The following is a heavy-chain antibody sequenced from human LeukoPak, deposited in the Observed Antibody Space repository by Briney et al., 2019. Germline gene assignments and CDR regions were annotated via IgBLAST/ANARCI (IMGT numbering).Heavy chain of an antibody. CDR3: ARDLDSGSYYMDYYYGMDV. CDR1: GGTFSSYA. D-gene: IGHD1-26*01. V-gene: IGHV1-46*01. Sequence: ASVKVSCKASGGTFSSYAISWVRQAPGQGLEWMGIINPSGGSTSYAQKFQGRVTMTRDTSTSTVYMELSSLRSEDTAVYYCARDLDSGSYYMDYYYGMDVWGQGTTVTVSS. J-gene: IGHJ6*02. CDR2: INPSGGST.